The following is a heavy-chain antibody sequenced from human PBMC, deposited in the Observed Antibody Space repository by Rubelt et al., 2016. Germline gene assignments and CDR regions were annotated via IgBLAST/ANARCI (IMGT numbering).Heavy chain of an antibody. CDR2: IYYSGST. CDR3: ARRPGTTPLGMDV. CDR1: GGSISSSSYY. V-gene: IGHV4-39*01. D-gene: IGHD1-7*01. J-gene: IGHJ6*02. Sequence: QLQLQESGPGLVKPSETLSLTCTVSGGSISSSSYYWGWIRQPPGKGLEWIGSIYYSGSTYYNPCVKSRVTISVETSKNQFSLKLSSVTAADTAVYYCARRPGTTPLGMDVWGQGTTVTVSS.